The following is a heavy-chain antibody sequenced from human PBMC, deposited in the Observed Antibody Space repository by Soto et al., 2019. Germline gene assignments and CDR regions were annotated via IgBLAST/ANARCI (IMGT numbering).Heavy chain of an antibody. CDR2: FNPILSFS. V-gene: IGHV1-69*02. J-gene: IGHJ4*02. CDR1: GDTFNFYT. Sequence: QVQLVQSGAEVKKPGSSVKVSCKASGDTFNFYTINWVRQAPGLGLEWMGRFNPILSFSNSALKFQGRVTITADESTSSAYMVLSSLRSEDTAIYYCATSFGSGSRAFDYWGQGALVTVSS. D-gene: IGHD3-10*01. CDR3: ATSFGSGSRAFDY.